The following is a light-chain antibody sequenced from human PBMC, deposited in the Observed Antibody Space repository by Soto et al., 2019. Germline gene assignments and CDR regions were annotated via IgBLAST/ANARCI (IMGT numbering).Light chain of an antibody. J-gene: IGKJ4*01. Sequence: EMVLTQSPATLSLSPGETATLSCKTSQDISRYLAWYQQRPDQAPRLLIYDASTRATGVPARFSGNGSRTDFTLTIARLEPEDFAVYYCQQRSYWRFGGGTRVQIK. CDR2: DAS. CDR1: QDISRY. CDR3: QQRSYWR. V-gene: IGKV3D-11*01.